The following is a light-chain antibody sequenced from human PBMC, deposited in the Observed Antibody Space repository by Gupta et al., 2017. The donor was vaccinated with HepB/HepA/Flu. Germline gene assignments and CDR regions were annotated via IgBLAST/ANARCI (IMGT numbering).Light chain of an antibody. J-gene: IGLJ2*01. CDR3: QSYDSSLRGSV. V-gene: IGLV1-40*01. CDR2: CNN. Sequence: QSVLAQPLSVSVAPGHTVTIVCTGSTSNIGAGYHVHWYQQSRGTAPRLLIFCNNNRPSGAPDRFSGTKSGTCASLAITGLQAEDEADYYCQSYDSSLRGSVFGGGTKLSVL. CDR1: TSNIGAGYH.